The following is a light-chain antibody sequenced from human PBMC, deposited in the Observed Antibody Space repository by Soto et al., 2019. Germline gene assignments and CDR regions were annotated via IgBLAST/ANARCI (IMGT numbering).Light chain of an antibody. CDR1: QSVCSRC. CDR3: QQYGTTPWT. J-gene: IGKJ1*01. Sequence: ETVLTQSPGTLSLSPGERVTLSCRASQSVCSRCFAWYQQKPGQSPRLLIYCASTRSTGIPDRFSGSGSGTDFTLTISRLEHEDVAVYYWQQYGTTPWTFGQGTKVGIK. CDR2: CAS. V-gene: IGKV3-20*01.